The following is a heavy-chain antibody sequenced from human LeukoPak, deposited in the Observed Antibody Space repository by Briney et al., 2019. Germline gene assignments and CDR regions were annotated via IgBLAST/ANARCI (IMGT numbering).Heavy chain of an antibody. J-gene: IGHJ4*02. V-gene: IGHV3-66*01. CDR3: AREADILTGYTAFDY. D-gene: IGHD3-9*01. CDR1: GFTVSSNY. Sequence: PGGSLRLSCAASGFTVSSNYMSWVRQAPGKGLEWVSIIYSGGSTYYADSVKGRFTISRDNSKNTLYLQMNSLRAEDTAVYYCAREADILTGYTAFDYWGQGTLVTVSS. CDR2: IYSGGST.